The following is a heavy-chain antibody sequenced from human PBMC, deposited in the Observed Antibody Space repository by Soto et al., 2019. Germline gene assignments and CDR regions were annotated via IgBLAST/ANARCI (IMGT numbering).Heavy chain of an antibody. CDR3: ARLEGLATISYYFDF. Sequence: PXXTLSLPFAVYGGSFSGYYWRWILQPPGKGLEWIGSIYYRGNTYYNPSLQTRVTISLDKSKSQFSLKLNSVTAADSAVYFCARLEGLATISYYFDFWGQGALVTVSS. J-gene: IGHJ4*02. D-gene: IGHD3-9*01. V-gene: IGHV4-34*01. CDR2: IYYRGNT. CDR1: GGSFSGYY.